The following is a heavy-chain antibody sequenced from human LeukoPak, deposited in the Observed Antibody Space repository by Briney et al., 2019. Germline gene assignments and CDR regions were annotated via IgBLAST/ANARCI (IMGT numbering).Heavy chain of an antibody. CDR3: ARVRHDPLEYGYYMDV. Sequence: SETLSLTCAVVGGSFSRFYWTWIRQTPAKRLEWIGEINQTGNTNYNPSLTDYNPSLKPRVTISVDSSKSQLSLKVNSVTAADTGIYYCARVRHDPLEYGYYMDVWGTGTPVAVSS. CDR2: INQTGNT. CDR1: GGSFSRFY. V-gene: IGHV4-34*01. D-gene: IGHD3-3*01. J-gene: IGHJ6*03.